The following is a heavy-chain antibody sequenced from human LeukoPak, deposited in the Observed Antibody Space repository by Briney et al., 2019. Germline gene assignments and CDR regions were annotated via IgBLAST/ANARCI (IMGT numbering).Heavy chain of an antibody. J-gene: IGHJ3*02. D-gene: IGHD2-15*01. CDR2: IIPIFGTA. CDR1: GGTFSSYA. V-gene: IGHV1-69*06. CDR3: ASLGPYCSGGSCYRVGAFDI. Sequence: VASVKVSCKASGGTFSSYAISWVRQAPGQGLEWMGGIIPIFGTANYAQKFQGRVTITADKSTSTAYMELSSLRSEDTAVYYCASLGPYCSGGSCYRVGAFDIWGQGTMVTVSS.